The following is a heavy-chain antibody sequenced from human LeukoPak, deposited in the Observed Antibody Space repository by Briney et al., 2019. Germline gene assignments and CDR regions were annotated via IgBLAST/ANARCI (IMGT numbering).Heavy chain of an antibody. J-gene: IGHJ4*02. CDR1: GGSISSHY. V-gene: IGHV4-59*11. CDR2: IYYSGTT. Sequence: PSETLSLTCTVSGGSISSHYWSWIRQPPGKGLEFIGYIYYSGTTYDNPSLKSRVTISVDTSKTQFSLKLNSVTAADTAVYYCARANEYFDFWGQGTLVTVSS. CDR3: ARANEYFDF. D-gene: IGHD2-8*01.